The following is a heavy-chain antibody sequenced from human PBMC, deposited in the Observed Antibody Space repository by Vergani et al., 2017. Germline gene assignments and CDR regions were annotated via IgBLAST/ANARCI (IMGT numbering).Heavy chain of an antibody. D-gene: IGHD2-21*02. J-gene: IGHJ4*02. CDR2: IWYDGSNK. CDR1: GFTFSSYG. CDR3: ARGRGVTAIRSYFDY. Sequence: QVQLVESGGGVVKPGRSLRLSCAASGFTFSSYGMHWVRQAPGKGLEWVAVIWYDGSNKYYADSVKGRFTISRDNSKNTLYLQMNSLRAEDTAVYYCARGRGVTAIRSYFDYWGQGTLVTVSS. V-gene: IGHV3-33*01.